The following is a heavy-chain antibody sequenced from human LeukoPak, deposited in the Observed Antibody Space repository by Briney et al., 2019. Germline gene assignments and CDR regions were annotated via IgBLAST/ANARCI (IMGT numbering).Heavy chain of an antibody. CDR1: GGSISNYY. CDR3: ARSEYSYGADAFGI. J-gene: IGHJ3*02. Sequence: SETLSLTCTVSGGSISNYYWSWIRQPPGKGLEWIAYINYSGSTNYSPSLKSRVTISVDTSKNQFSLKLSSVTAADTAVYYCARSEYSYGADAFGIWGQGTMVTVSS. V-gene: IGHV4-59*01. D-gene: IGHD5-18*01. CDR2: INYSGST.